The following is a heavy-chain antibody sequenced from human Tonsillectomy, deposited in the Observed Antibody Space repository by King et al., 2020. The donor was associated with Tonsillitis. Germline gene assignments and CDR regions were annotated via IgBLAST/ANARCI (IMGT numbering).Heavy chain of an antibody. CDR3: AGDTYYYDISGYYPHYGMDV. V-gene: IGHV4-34*01. J-gene: IGHJ6*02. CDR1: GGSFSGYH. CDR2: INHSGST. Sequence: HVQLQQWGAGLLKPSETLSLTCAVYGGSFSGYHWSWIRQPPGKALEWIGEINHSGSTNYNPSLKSRVTISLDTSKNQFSLKLSSVTAADTAVYYWAGDTYYYDISGYYPHYGMDVWGHGTTVTVSS. D-gene: IGHD3-22*01.